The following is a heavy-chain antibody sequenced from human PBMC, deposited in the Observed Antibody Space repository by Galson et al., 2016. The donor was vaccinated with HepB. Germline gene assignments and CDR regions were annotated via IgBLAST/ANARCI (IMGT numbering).Heavy chain of an antibody. CDR2: ISYDGNNK. CDR1: GFSFSNYG. Sequence: SLRLSCAASGFSFSNYGMHWVRQAPGKGLEWVTFISYDGNNKYYAESVKGRFAISRDKSKNTVYLQMNSLRADDTAVCYCARDEGRSYSGIDFWGQGTLVTVSS. D-gene: IGHD1-26*01. J-gene: IGHJ4*02. CDR3: ARDEGRSYSGIDF. V-gene: IGHV3-30*03.